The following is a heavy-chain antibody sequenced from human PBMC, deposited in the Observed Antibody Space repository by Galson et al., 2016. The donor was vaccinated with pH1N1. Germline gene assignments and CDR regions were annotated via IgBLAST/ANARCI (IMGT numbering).Heavy chain of an antibody. D-gene: IGHD1-14*01. V-gene: IGHV3-48*01. CDR1: GFTFSSYS. CDR3: ARVNHYYYYGMDV. CDR2: ISSSSSTI. Sequence: SLRLSCAASGFTFSSYSMNWVRQAPGKGLEWVSYISSSSSTIYYADSVKGRFTISRDNEKNSLYLQMNSLRAEDTAVYYCARVNHYYYYGMDVWGQGTTVTVSS. J-gene: IGHJ6*02.